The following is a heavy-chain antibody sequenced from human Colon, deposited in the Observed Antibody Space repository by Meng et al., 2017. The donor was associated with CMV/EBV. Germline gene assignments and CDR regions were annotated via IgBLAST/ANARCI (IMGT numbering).Heavy chain of an antibody. CDR2: INPNSGST. J-gene: IGHJ5*02. CDR3: ARDFGYTNSGTRVWFDP. D-gene: IGHD7-27*01. CDR1: GNTFTGYY. V-gene: IGHV1-2*02. Sequence: ASVKVSCKASGNTFTGYYMHWVRQAPGQGLEWMAWINPNSGSTNYAQKFQGRVTMTRDTSISTAYMELNRLRFDDTAVYYCARDFGYTNSGTRVWFDPWGQGTLVTVSS.